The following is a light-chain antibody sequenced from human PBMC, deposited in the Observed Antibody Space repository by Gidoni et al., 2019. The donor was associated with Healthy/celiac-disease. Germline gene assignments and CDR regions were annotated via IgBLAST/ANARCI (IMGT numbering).Light chain of an antibody. CDR2: GKN. CDR3: NSRDSSGNHVV. CDR1: SLRSYY. Sequence: WITCQGDSLRSYYASWYQQKPGQAPVLVIYGKNNRPSGIPDRFSGSSSGNTASLTITGAQAEDEADYYCNSRDSSGNHVVFGGGTKLTVL. J-gene: IGLJ2*01. V-gene: IGLV3-19*01.